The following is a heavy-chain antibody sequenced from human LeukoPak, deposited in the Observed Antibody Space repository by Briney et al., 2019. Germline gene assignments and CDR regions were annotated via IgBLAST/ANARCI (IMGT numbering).Heavy chain of an antibody. J-gene: IGHJ5*02. CDR2: INSDGSST. V-gene: IGHV3-74*01. CDR3: ARETGVRGVSWFDP. CDR1: GFTFSSYW. D-gene: IGHD3-10*01. Sequence: GGSLRLXCAASGFTFSSYWMHWVRQAPGKGLVWVSRINSDGSSTSYADSVKGRFTISRDNAKNTLYLQMNSLRAEDTAVYYCARETGVRGVSWFDPWGQGTLVTVSS.